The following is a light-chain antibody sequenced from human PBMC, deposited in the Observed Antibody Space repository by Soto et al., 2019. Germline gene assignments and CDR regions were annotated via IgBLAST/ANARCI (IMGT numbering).Light chain of an antibody. CDR3: SSYAGSITIYV. CDR1: SSDVGAYNF. V-gene: IGLV2-8*01. J-gene: IGLJ1*01. CDR2: EVT. Sequence: QSALAQPPSASGSPGQSVTISCTGTSSDVGAYNFVSWYQQLPGKAPKLMIYEVTKRPSGVHDRFSGSKSGNTASLTVSGLQAEDEADYYCSSYAGSITIYVFGTGTKLTVL.